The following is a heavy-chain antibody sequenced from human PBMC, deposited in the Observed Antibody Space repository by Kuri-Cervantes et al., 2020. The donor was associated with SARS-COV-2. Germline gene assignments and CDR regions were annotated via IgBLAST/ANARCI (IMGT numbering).Heavy chain of an antibody. CDR1: GGTFSSYA. V-gene: IGHV1-69*05. Sequence: SVKVSCKASGGTFSSYAISWVRQAPGQGLEWMGGIIPIFRTANYAQKFQGRVTMTRDTSISTAYMELSRLRSDDTAVYYCAVEYSSSSGHQGDDYWGQGTLVTVSS. CDR2: IIPIFRTA. D-gene: IGHD6-6*01. CDR3: AVEYSSSSGHQGDDY. J-gene: IGHJ4*02.